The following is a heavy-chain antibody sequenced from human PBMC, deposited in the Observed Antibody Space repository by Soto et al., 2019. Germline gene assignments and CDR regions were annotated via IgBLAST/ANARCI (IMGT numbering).Heavy chain of an antibody. CDR1: GFSLGNAIMG. CDR3: ARIKIFRVVIGYYYGMDV. V-gene: IGHV2-26*01. J-gene: IGHJ6*02. CDR2: IFSNDEK. D-gene: IGHD3-3*01. Sequence: GPTLVNPTDTLTLTCTVSGFSLGNAIMGVSWIRQPPGKSLEWLAHIFSNDEKSYSTSLKSRLTISKDTSKSQVVLTMTNMDPVDTATYYCARIKIFRVVIGYYYGMDVWGQGTKVTVYS.